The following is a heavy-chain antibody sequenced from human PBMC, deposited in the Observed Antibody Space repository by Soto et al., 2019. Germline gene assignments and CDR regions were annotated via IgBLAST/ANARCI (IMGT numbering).Heavy chain of an antibody. CDR3: ARSDDSTSYPLDL. Sequence: AASVKVSCKASGYTFTNYYMHWLRQAPGQGLEWMGWMNPRSGGSKYAQAFQDRVTMTRDASISTAYMEMTSRRHGDTAVYFCARSDDSTSYPLDLWGPGTLVTVSS. D-gene: IGHD4-4*01. J-gene: IGHJ5*02. CDR1: GYTFTNYY. V-gene: IGHV1-2*02. CDR2: MNPRSGGS.